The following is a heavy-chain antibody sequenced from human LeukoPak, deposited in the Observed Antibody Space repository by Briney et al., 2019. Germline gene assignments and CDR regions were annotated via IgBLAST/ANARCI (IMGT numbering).Heavy chain of an antibody. CDR1: GFTFSSYA. D-gene: IGHD3-3*01. CDR2: ISGNGDNT. V-gene: IGHV3-23*01. Sequence: GGSLRLSCAASGFTFSSYAMSWVRQAPGDGLEWVAAISGNGDNTYYADSVNGRFITFRDNSKNSLYLQMNSPRGDDAVIYYCAKGKVFLEWLLNWGQGTLVTVSS. J-gene: IGHJ4*02. CDR3: AKGKVFLEWLLN.